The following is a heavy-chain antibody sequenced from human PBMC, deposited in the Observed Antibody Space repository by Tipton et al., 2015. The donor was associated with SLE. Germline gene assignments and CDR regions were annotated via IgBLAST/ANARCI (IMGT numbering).Heavy chain of an antibody. CDR1: GGSISTYY. CDR2: THSSGRT. J-gene: IGHJ4*02. CDR3: AGTVTTVTTFDY. V-gene: IGHV4-4*08. D-gene: IGHD4-17*01. Sequence: LRLSCIVSGGSISTYYWSWIRQPPGKGLEWIGYTHSSGRTNYNPSLNSRVTISVDTSKNQLSLQLTSVTAADTAVYYCAGTVTTVTTFDYWGQGTLVTVSS.